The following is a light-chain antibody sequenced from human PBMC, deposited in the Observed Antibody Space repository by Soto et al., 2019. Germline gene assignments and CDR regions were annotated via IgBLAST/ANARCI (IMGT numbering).Light chain of an antibody. V-gene: IGKV3-20*01. CDR2: GAS. CDR3: QQYDSSPFT. J-gene: IGKJ3*01. CDR1: QSLSSSQ. Sequence: EIVLTQSPGTLSLSPGERATLSCRASQSLSSSQLAWYQQKPGQAPRLLIYGASSRATGIPEMFSGSGSGTTLTLPISRLEPEDVAVSYCQQYDSSPFTFGHGTKVEIK.